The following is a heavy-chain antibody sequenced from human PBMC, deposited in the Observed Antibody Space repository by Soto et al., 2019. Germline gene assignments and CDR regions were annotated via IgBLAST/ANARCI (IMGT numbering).Heavy chain of an antibody. Sequence: QAQLVQSGSEVKRPGASVKVSCRSFDNTFTYYGINWVRQAPGQGLEWLGWISGYNANTKEAQKFQDRVSMTADTSTRTAYLEVRSLTSDDTGVYFSAAPGGNHFGMDVWGQGTTVTVSS. V-gene: IGHV1-18*01. CDR1: DNTFTYYG. D-gene: IGHD2-8*02. CDR2: ISGYNANT. CDR3: AAPGGNHFGMDV. J-gene: IGHJ6*02.